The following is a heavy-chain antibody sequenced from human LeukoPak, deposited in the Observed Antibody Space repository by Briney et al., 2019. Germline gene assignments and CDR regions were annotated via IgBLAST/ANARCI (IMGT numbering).Heavy chain of an antibody. CDR3: ARDPVEMATIGGSPDY. D-gene: IGHD5-24*01. Sequence: PGRSLRLSCTASGFTFSSYGMHWVRQAPGKGLEWVAVIWYDGSNKYYADSVKGRFTISRDNSKNTLYLQMNSLRAEDTAVYYCARDPVEMATIGGSPDYWGQGTLVTVSS. CDR1: GFTFSSYG. J-gene: IGHJ4*02. V-gene: IGHV3-33*01. CDR2: IWYDGSNK.